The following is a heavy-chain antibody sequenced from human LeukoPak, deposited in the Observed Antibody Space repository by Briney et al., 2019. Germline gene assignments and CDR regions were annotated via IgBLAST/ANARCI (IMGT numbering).Heavy chain of an antibody. V-gene: IGHV4-59*01. CDR2: IYYSGST. CDR3: ARGVRRGYSYGLLDY. Sequence: SETLSLTCTVSGGSISSYYWSWIRQPPGKGLEWIGYIYYSGSTNYNPSLKSRVTISVDTSKNQFSLKLSSVTAADTAVYYCARGVRRGYSYGLLDYWGQGTLVTVSS. J-gene: IGHJ4*02. D-gene: IGHD5-18*01. CDR1: GGSISSYY.